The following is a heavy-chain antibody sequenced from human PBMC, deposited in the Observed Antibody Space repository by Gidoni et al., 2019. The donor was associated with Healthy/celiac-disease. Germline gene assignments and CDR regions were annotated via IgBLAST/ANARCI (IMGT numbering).Heavy chain of an antibody. D-gene: IGHD3-10*01. CDR3: ARGSKDGSGSYYYYYYYGMDV. CDR2: INPNSGGT. CDR1: GYTFTGYY. Sequence: QVQLVQSGAEVKKPGASVKVSCKASGYTFTGYYMHWVRQAPGQGLEWMGWINPNSGGTNYAQKFQGWVTMTRDTSISTAYMELSRLRSDDTAVYYCARGSKDGSGSYYYYYYYGMDVWGQGTTVTVSS. J-gene: IGHJ6*02. V-gene: IGHV1-2*04.